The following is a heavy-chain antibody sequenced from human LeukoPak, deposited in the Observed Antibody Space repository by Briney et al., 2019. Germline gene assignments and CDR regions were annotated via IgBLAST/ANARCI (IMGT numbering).Heavy chain of an antibody. CDR3: ARDRGDYDFWSGYYAQGPPFDY. Sequence: GASVKVSCKASGYTFTSYGISWVRQAHGQWLEWMGWISAYNGNTNYAQKLQGRVTMTTDTSTSTAYMELRSLRSDDTAVYYCARDRGDYDFWSGYYAQGPPFDYWGQGTLVTVSS. D-gene: IGHD3-3*01. J-gene: IGHJ4*02. CDR2: ISAYNGNT. V-gene: IGHV1-18*01. CDR1: GYTFTSYG.